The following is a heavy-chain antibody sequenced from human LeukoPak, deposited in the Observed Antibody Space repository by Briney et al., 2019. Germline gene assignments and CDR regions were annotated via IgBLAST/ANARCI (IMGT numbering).Heavy chain of an antibody. CDR2: IYYSGST. J-gene: IGHJ5*02. CDR3: ARERAMEEGWFDP. V-gene: IGHV4-39*07. D-gene: IGHD3-3*01. Sequence: SETLSLTCTVSGGSISSSSYYWGWIRQPPGKGLEWIGSIYYSGSTYYNPSLKSRVTISVDTSKNQFYLKLSSVTAADTAVYYCARERAMEEGWFDPWGQGTLVTVSS. CDR1: GGSISSSSYY.